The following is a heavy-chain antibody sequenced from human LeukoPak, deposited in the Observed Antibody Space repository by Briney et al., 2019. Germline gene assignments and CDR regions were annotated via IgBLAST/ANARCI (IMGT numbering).Heavy chain of an antibody. D-gene: IGHD6-19*01. V-gene: IGHV4-31*03. CDR1: GGSISSGGYY. CDR2: IYYSGST. Sequence: SETLSLTCTVSGGSISSGGYYWSWIRQHPGKGLEWIGYIYYSGSTYYNPSLKSRVTISVDTSKNQFSLKLSSVTAADTAVYYCARWGAYSSGWYLNAFDIWGQGTMVTVSS. J-gene: IGHJ3*02. CDR3: ARWGAYSSGWYLNAFDI.